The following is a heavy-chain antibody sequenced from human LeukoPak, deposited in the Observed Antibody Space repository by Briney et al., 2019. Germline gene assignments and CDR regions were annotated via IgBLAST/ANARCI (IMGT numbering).Heavy chain of an antibody. CDR1: GDSITSTYY. J-gene: IGHJ4*02. Sequence: ASETLSLTCNVSGDSITSTYYWGWIRQPPGKGLQWIGSIHHSGGTYYNPSLKSRVTISVDTSKNQSSLKLSSVTAADTAVYYCARTSSSGLVGGYYFDYWGQGALVTVSS. CDR2: IHHSGGT. V-gene: IGHV4-38-2*02. D-gene: IGHD6-19*01. CDR3: ARTSSSGLVGGYYFDY.